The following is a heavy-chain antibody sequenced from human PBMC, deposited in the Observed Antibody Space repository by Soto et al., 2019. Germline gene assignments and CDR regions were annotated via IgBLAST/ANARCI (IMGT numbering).Heavy chain of an antibody. J-gene: IGHJ4*02. D-gene: IGHD3-16*01. CDR3: ARESFSASPNFFDY. CDR2: IGLSGDTI. CDR1: GFSFTNYE. Sequence: GGSLRLSCAVSGFSFTNYEMNWVRQAPGKGLEWIAYIGLSGDTIYYADSVKGRFTISRDHAKNSLELQMNSLRADDTALYYCARESFSASPNFFDYWGRGXQVTVYS. V-gene: IGHV3-48*03.